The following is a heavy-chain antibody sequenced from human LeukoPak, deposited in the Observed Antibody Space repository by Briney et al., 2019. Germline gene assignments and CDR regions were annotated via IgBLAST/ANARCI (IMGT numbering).Heavy chain of an antibody. D-gene: IGHD2-2*01. Sequence: SETLSLTCTVSGGSISSYYWSWIRQPPGKGLEWIGSIYYSGSTYYNPSLKSRVTISVDTSKNQFSLKLSSVTAADTAVYYCATEGEYCSSTSCSDGNWFDPWGQGTLVTVSS. V-gene: IGHV4-59*12. CDR2: IYYSGST. CDR3: ATEGEYCSSTSCSDGNWFDP. CDR1: GGSISSYY. J-gene: IGHJ5*02.